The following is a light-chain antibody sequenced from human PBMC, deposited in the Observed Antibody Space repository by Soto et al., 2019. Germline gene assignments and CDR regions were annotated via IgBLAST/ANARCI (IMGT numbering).Light chain of an antibody. J-gene: IGLJ2*01. CDR2: DVS. CDR1: SSDVGGYNN. CDR3: SSYTSSSTFVE. V-gene: IGLV2-14*01. Sequence: QSALTQPASVSGSPGQSITISCTGTSSDVGGYNNVSWYQQHPGKAPKLMIYDVSNRPSGVSNRFSGSKSGNTASLTISGLQAEDEADYYCSSYTSSSTFVEFGGGTKLTVL.